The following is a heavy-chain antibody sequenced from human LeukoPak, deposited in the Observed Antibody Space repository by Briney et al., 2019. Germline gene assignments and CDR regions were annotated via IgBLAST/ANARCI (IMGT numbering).Heavy chain of an antibody. D-gene: IGHD5-18*01. J-gene: IGHJ4*02. CDR3: ATFRERWVQGGGDYFDY. CDR1: GFTFSSYA. CDR2: ISGSGGST. V-gene: IGHV3-23*01. Sequence: GGSLRLSCAASGFTFSSYAMSWVRQAPGKGLEWVSAISGSGGSTYYADSVKGRFTISRDNSKNTLYLQMNSLRAEDTAVYHCATFRERWVQGGGDYFDYWGQGTLVTVSS.